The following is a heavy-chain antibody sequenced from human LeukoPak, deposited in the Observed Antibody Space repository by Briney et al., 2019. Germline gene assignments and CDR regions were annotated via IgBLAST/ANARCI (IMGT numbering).Heavy chain of an antibody. V-gene: IGHV3-23*01. CDR2: LTGSGGNT. CDR1: GFTFSSYA. CDR3: VKFRGIQHYNYHMDV. Sequence: GGSLRLSCVASGFTFSSYAMSWVRQAPAKGLEWVSGLTGSGGNTYYADSVKGRFTISRDNSKNTLSLQMNSLRAEDAAVYYCVKFRGIQHYNYHMDVWGKGTTVTVSS. J-gene: IGHJ6*03. D-gene: IGHD3-10*01.